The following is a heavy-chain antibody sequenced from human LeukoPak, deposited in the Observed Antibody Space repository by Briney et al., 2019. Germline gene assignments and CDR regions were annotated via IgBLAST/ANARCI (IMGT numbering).Heavy chain of an antibody. D-gene: IGHD1-7*01. Sequence: GGSLRLSCAASGFTFDDYGMSWVRQAPGKGLKWVSGINWNGGSTGYADSVKGRFTISRDSAKNSLYLQMNSLRAEDTALYYCARAGLYNWNYEGTAYFDYWGQGTPVTVSS. V-gene: IGHV3-20*04. CDR1: GFTFDDYG. CDR2: INWNGGST. J-gene: IGHJ4*02. CDR3: ARAGLYNWNYEGTAYFDY.